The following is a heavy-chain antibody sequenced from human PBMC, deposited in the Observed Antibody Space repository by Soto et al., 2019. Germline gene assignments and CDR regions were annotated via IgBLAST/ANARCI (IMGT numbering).Heavy chain of an antibody. D-gene: IGHD2-15*01. CDR2: IYYSGST. V-gene: IGHV4-39*01. CDR1: GGSIRSSSYY. Sequence: SETLSLTCTVSGGSIRSSSYYWGWVRQPPGKGVEWIGSIYYSGSTYYNPSLKSRVTISVDTSKNQFSLKLSSVTAADTAVYYCARLDVVVVAIYYYYYMDVWGKGTTVTVSS. J-gene: IGHJ6*03. CDR3: ARLDVVVVAIYYYYYMDV.